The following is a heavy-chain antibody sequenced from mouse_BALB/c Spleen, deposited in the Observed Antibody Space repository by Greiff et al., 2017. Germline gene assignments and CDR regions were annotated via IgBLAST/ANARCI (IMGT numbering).Heavy chain of an antibody. CDR1: GYSFTSYY. D-gene: IGHD2-1*01. Sequence: QLQESGPELMKPGASVKISCKASGYSFTSYYMHWVKQSHGKSLEWIGYIDPFNGGTSYNQKFKGKATLTVDKSSSTAYMHLSSLTSEDSAVYYCAKYGNYFYWYFDVWGAGTTVTVSS. J-gene: IGHJ1*01. V-gene: IGHV1S135*01. CDR3: AKYGNYFYWYFDV. CDR2: IDPFNGGT.